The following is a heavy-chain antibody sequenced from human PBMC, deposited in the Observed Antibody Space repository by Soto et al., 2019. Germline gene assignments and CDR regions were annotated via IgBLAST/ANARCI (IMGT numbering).Heavy chain of an antibody. D-gene: IGHD4-17*01. Sequence: EVQLLESGGGLVQTGGSLRLSCAASGPTFSGYALTWVRQAPGKGLEWVSAITGNGATTRYADSVRGRFTVSRDNSKNTLYLQMDSLRPEDTAMYYCAKDPNGDYIGAFDFWGQGTMVTVSS. V-gene: IGHV3-23*01. CDR3: AKDPNGDYIGAFDF. CDR2: ITGNGATT. J-gene: IGHJ3*01. CDR1: GPTFSGYA.